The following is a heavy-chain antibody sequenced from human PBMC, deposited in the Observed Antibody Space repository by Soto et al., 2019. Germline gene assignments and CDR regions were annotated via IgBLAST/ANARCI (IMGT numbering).Heavy chain of an antibody. CDR3: ARPSYALNWDFHYGMQV. V-gene: IGHV4-34*01. CDR2: INQSGNT. D-gene: IGHD2-2*01. J-gene: IGHJ6*02. Sequence: SETLSLTCAVSGGSFSGYYWTWIRQIPEKGLEWIGEINQSGNTKYNPSLMSRVTMSVDTSRNQFSLKLRSVTAADTAVYYCARPSYALNWDFHYGMQVWGQGTSVTVSS. CDR1: GGSFSGYY.